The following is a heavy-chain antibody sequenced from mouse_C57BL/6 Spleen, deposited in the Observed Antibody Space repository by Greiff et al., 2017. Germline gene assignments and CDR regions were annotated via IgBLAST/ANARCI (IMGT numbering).Heavy chain of an antibody. Sequence: VHVKQSGPELVKPGASVKIPCKASGYTFTDYNMDWVKQSHGKSLEWIGDINPNNGGTIYNQKFKGKATLTVDKSSSTAYMELRSLTSEDTAVYYCARRVSRYFDVWGTGTTVTVSS. CDR3: ARRVSRYFDV. J-gene: IGHJ1*03. CDR1: GYTFTDYN. V-gene: IGHV1-18*01. CDR2: INPNNGGT.